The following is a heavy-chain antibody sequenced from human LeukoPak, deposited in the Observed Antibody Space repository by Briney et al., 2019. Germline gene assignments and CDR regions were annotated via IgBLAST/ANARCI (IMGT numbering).Heavy chain of an antibody. CDR2: IWYGGSNK. V-gene: IGHV3-33*01. CDR3: ARVEAAAGYYYYGMDV. J-gene: IGHJ6*04. CDR1: GFTFSSYG. D-gene: IGHD6-13*01. Sequence: GGSLRLSCAASGFTFSSYGMHWVRQAPGKGLEWVAVIWYGGSNKYYADSVKGRFTISRDNSKNTLYLQMNSLRAEDTAVYYCARVEAAAGYYYYGMDVWGKGTTVTVSS.